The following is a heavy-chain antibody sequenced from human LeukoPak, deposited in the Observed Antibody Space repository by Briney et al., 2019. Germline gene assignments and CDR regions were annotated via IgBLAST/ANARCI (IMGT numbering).Heavy chain of an antibody. J-gene: IGHJ4*02. CDR3: ARGNEWAFDY. Sequence: QPGRSLRLSCAAAGFTFSSYWMHWVRQAPGKGLVWVSRINTDGCSTIYADSVRGRFTISRENAKNTLYLTMNSLRAEDTAVYACARGNEWAFDYWAKGTLVTVSS. CDR1: GFTFSSYW. CDR2: INTDGCST. D-gene: IGHD1-26*01. V-gene: IGHV3-74*01.